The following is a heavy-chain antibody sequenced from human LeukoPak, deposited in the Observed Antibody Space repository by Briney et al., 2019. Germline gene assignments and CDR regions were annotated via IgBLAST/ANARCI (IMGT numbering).Heavy chain of an antibody. D-gene: IGHD2-8*02. CDR2: ISSGSSDI. CDR1: VFTFGGFS. J-gene: IGHJ4*02. Sequence: GGSLRLSCAASVFTFGGFSTNWVRPVPRKGLECVSYISSGSSDIYYADSVKGRFTISRDNAKNSLYLQMNSLRDEDTAVYYCARSRTGNYFDSWGQGTLVTVSS. V-gene: IGHV3-21*01. CDR3: ARSRTGNYFDS.